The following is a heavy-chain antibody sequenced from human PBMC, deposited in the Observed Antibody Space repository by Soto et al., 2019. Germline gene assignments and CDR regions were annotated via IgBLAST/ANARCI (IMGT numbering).Heavy chain of an antibody. J-gene: IGHJ4*02. CDR1: GGSISSSSYY. CDR2: IYYSGST. V-gene: IGHV4-39*01. CDR3: ATPAYYYDSSGYYY. D-gene: IGHD3-22*01. Sequence: QLQLQESGPGLVKPSETLSLTCTVSGGSISSSSYYWGWIRQPPGKGLEWIGSIYYSGSTYYNPSLKSRVTISVYTSKNQFSLKLSSVTAADTAVYYCATPAYYYDSSGYYYWGQGTLVTVSS.